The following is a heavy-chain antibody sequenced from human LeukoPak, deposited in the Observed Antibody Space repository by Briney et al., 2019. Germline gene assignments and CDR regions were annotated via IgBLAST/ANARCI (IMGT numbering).Heavy chain of an antibody. V-gene: IGHV3-30*02. J-gene: IGHJ4*02. CDR3: AKDTGYSSSYLPDY. CDR1: GFTFSSYG. D-gene: IGHD6-13*01. Sequence: PGGSLRLSCAASGFTFSSYGMHWVRQAPGKGLEWVAFIRYDGSNKYYADSVKGRFTISRDNSKNTLYLQMNSLRAEDTAVYYCAKDTGYSSSYLPDYWGQGTLVTVSS. CDR2: IRYDGSNK.